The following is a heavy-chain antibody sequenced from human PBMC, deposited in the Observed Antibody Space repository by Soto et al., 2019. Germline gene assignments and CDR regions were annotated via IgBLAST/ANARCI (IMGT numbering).Heavy chain of an antibody. CDR1: GGSISRYY. J-gene: IGHJ4*02. V-gene: IGHV4-59*08. Sequence: PSETLSLTCTVSGGSISRYYWSWIRQPPGKGLEWIGYIYYSGSTNYNPSLKSRVTISVDTSKNQFSLKLSSVTAADTAVYYCAGHDWNKASYNYWGQGTLVTVSS. CDR2: IYYSGST. CDR3: AGHDWNKASYNY. D-gene: IGHD1-1*01.